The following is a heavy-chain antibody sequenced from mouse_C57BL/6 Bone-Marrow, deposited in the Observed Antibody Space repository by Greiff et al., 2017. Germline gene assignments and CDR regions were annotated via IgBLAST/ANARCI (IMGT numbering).Heavy chain of an antibody. CDR1: GFNIKDDY. J-gene: IGHJ3*01. D-gene: IGHD2-12*01. V-gene: IGHV14-4*01. CDR3: TKGYYTWFAY. CDR2: IDPENGDT. Sequence: VQLQQSGAELVRPGASVKLSCTASGFNIKDDYMHWVKQRPEQGLEWIGWIDPENGDTEYASKFQGKATITADTYSNTAYLQLSSLTSEDTAVYDCTKGYYTWFAYWGQGTLVTVSA.